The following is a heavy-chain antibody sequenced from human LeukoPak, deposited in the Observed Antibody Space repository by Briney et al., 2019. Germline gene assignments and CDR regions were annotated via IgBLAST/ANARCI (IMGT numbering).Heavy chain of an antibody. CDR2: FDPEDGET. V-gene: IGHV1-24*01. D-gene: IGHD2/OR15-2a*01. Sequence: GASVKVSCKVSGYTLTELSMHWVRQAPGKGLEWMGGFDPEDGETIYAQKFQGRVTMTEDTSTDTAYMELSSLRSEDTAVYYCATDRSDGVIRSHAFDIWGQGTMVTVSS. CDR3: ATDRSDGVIRSHAFDI. J-gene: IGHJ3*02. CDR1: GYTLTELS.